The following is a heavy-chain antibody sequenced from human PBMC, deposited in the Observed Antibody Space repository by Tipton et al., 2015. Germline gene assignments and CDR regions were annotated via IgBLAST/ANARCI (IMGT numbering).Heavy chain of an antibody. Sequence: SLRLSCAASGFTFSSYAMSWVRQAPGKGLEWVSSISGPGGSTYYADSVKGRFTISRDSAKDSLYLQMNSLTGEDTAVYYCGRWDVWGQGTTVTVSS. CDR3: GRWDV. CDR1: GFTFSSYA. J-gene: IGHJ6*02. CDR2: ISGPGGST. V-gene: IGHV3-23*01.